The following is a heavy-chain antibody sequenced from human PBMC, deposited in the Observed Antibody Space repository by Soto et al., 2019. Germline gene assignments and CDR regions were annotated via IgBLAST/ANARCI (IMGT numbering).Heavy chain of an antibody. J-gene: IGHJ5*02. CDR3: ARGQGRIAAPGGFDP. D-gene: IGHD6-13*01. CDR1: GFTFSSYS. V-gene: IGHV3-21*01. CDR2: ISSSSSYI. Sequence: EVQLVESGGGLVKPGGSLRLSCAASGFTFSSYSMNWVRQAPGKGLVWVSSISSSSSYIYYADSVKGRFTISRDNAKNSLYLQMNSLRAEDTAVYYCARGQGRIAAPGGFDPWGQGTLVTVSS.